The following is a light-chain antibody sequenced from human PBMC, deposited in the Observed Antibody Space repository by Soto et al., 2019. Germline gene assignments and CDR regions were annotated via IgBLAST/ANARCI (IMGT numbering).Light chain of an antibody. J-gene: IGKJ2*01. V-gene: IGKV1-6*01. CDR2: AAS. Sequence: AVQMTQSPSSLSASVGDRITITCRASQGIRNDLAWYQQKPGKAPNLLIYAASRLHIGVPSRFSGSGSGTDFTFTITGLQHEDFETYYCLQDNNYPYTFGQGTKVDIK. CDR1: QGIRND. CDR3: LQDNNYPYT.